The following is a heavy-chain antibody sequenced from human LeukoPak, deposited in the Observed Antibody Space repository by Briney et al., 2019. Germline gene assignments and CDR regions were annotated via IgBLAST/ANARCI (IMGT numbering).Heavy chain of an antibody. CDR2: ISWNSGSI. Sequence: GRSLRLSCAASGFTFDDYAMHWVRQAPGKGLEWVSGISWNSGSIGYADSVKGRFTISRDNAEHSLYLQMNSLRAEDTALYYCGKGSGYCSSTSCPPDYWGQGTLVTVSS. CDR3: GKGSGYCSSTSCPPDY. CDR1: GFTFDDYA. V-gene: IGHV3-9*01. J-gene: IGHJ4*02. D-gene: IGHD2-2*01.